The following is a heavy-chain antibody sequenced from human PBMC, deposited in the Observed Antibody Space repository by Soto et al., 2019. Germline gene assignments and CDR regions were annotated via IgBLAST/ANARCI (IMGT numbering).Heavy chain of an antibody. V-gene: IGHV1-8*01. Sequence: ASVKVSCKASGYSFTSYDISWVRQATGQGLEWMGWMSPNSGHTGYAQKFQGRVTMTRDTSISTAYMELTGLISEDTAMYDCARGSSGWYDPWG. CDR2: MSPNSGHT. D-gene: IGHD6-19*01. J-gene: IGHJ5*02. CDR3: ARGSSGWYDP. CDR1: GYSFTSYD.